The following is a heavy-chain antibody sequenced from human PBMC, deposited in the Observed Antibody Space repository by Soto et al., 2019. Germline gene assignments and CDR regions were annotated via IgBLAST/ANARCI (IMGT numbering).Heavy chain of an antibody. Sequence: EVKLVESGGDSVQPGRSLRLSCAASGFIFDDYAMHWVRQVPGKGLEWVSGISWNGRSVAYADSVKGRFTISRDSAKRSLYLEMRSLTTEDTALYYCAKGADMLDYYYFMDVWGKGTTVTVSS. CDR3: AKGADMLDYYYFMDV. V-gene: IGHV3-9*01. CDR2: ISWNGRSV. CDR1: GFIFDDYA. D-gene: IGHD3-10*02. J-gene: IGHJ6*04.